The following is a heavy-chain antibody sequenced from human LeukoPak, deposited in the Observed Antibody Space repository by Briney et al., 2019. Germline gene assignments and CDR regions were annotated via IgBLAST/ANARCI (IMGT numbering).Heavy chain of an antibody. J-gene: IGHJ4*02. Sequence: SETLSLTCTVSGGSISSGDYYWSWIRQPPGKGLEWIGYIYYSGSTYYNPSLKSRVTISVDTSKSQFSLKLSSVTAADTAVYYCARVAFGPDYYGSGSYRGGVDYWGQGTLVTVSS. D-gene: IGHD3-10*01. CDR3: ARVAFGPDYYGSGSYRGGVDY. V-gene: IGHV4-30-4*01. CDR2: IYYSGST. CDR1: GGSISSGDYY.